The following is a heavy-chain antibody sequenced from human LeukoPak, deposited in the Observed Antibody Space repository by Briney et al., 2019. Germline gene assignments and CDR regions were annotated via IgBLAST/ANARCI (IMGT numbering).Heavy chain of an antibody. V-gene: IGHV3-30-3*01. J-gene: IGHJ3*02. D-gene: IGHD5-24*01. CDR3: ARYHPGRDGYNMDAFDI. CDR1: GFTFSSYA. Sequence: GGSLRLSCAASGFTFSSYAMHWVRQAPGKGLEWVAVISYDGSNKYYADSVKGRFTISRDNSKNTLYLQMNSLRAEDTAVYYCARYHPGRDGYNMDAFDIWGQGTMVTVSS. CDR2: ISYDGSNK.